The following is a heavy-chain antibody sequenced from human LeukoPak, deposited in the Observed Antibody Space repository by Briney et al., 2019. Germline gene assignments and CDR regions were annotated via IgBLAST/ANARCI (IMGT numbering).Heavy chain of an antibody. V-gene: IGHV4-39*01. CDR2: IYYSGST. D-gene: IGHD2-21*02. CDR3: ARRLVAANAVDY. Sequence: PSETLSLTCTVSGGSISSSTYYWGWIRQPPGKGLEWIGTIYYSGSTYYNPSLKSRVTISVDTSKSQSSLNLTSVTAADTAVYYCARRLVAANAVDYWGQGSLVTVSS. J-gene: IGHJ4*02. CDR1: GGSISSSTYY.